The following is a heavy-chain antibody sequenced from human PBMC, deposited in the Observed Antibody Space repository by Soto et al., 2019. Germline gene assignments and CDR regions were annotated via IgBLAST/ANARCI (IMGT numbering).Heavy chain of an antibody. V-gene: IGHV4-59*01. Sequence: SETLSLTCTVSGGSISSYYWSWIRQPTGKGLEWIGYIYYSGSTNYNPSLKSRVTITVDTSKNQFSLRLSSVTAADTAVYYCARDSDYSSSGKYYYYYGMDVWGQGTTVTVSS. CDR1: GGSISSYY. J-gene: IGHJ6*02. D-gene: IGHD6-6*01. CDR3: ARDSDYSSSGKYYYYYGMDV. CDR2: IYYSGST.